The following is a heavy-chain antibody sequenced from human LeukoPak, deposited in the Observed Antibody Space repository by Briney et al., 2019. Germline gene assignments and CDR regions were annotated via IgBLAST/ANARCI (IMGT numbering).Heavy chain of an antibody. CDR1: GYTFTGYF. CDR2: INPNSGGT. V-gene: IGHV1-2*04. CDR3: ATHRGGYCSSTTCYGFDAFDI. D-gene: IGHD2-2*01. J-gene: IGHJ3*02. Sequence: GSVKASCKASGYTFTGYFMHWVRQAPGQGLEWMGWINPNSGGTNYAQNFQGWVTMTRDTSISTAYMELSRLKSDDTAVYYCATHRGGYCSSTTCYGFDAFDIWGQGTMVTVSS.